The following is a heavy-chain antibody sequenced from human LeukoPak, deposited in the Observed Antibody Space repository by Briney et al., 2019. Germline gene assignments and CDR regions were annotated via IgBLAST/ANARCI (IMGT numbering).Heavy chain of an antibody. Sequence: ASVKVSCKASGYTFTSYAMNWVRQAPGQGLEWMGWINTNTGNPTYAQGFTGRFVFSLDTSVSTAYLQISSLKAEDTAVYYCARDHYNPVAAGHYDAFDIWGQGTMVTVSS. D-gene: IGHD6-13*01. V-gene: IGHV7-4-1*02. CDR3: ARDHYNPVAAGHYDAFDI. CDR2: INTNTGNP. J-gene: IGHJ3*02. CDR1: GYTFTSYA.